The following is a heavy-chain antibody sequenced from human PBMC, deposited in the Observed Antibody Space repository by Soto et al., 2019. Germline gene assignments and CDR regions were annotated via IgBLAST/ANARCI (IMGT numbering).Heavy chain of an antibody. CDR3: ARRRYYDSSGYRTMGAFDI. CDR1: GDTFSSYA. J-gene: IGHJ3*02. D-gene: IGHD3-22*01. Sequence: QVQLVQSGAEVKKPGSSVKVSCKASGDTFSSYAISWVRQAPGQGLEWMGGIIPIFGTANYAQKFQGRVTITADESTSTAYMELSSLRSEDTAVYYCARRRYYDSSGYRTMGAFDIWGQGTMVTVSS. CDR2: IIPIFGTA. V-gene: IGHV1-69*01.